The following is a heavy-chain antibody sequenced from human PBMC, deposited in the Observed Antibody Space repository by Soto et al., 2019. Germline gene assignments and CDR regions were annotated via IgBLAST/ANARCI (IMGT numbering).Heavy chain of an antibody. V-gene: IGHV1-69*13. D-gene: IGHD3-10*01. CDR2: IIPIFGTA. CDR1: GGTFSSYA. Sequence: SVKVSCKASGGTFSSYAISWVRQAPGQGLEWMGGIIPIFGTANYAQKFQGRVTITADESTSTAYMELNSLRAEDTAVYYCARVAGAITLVRGVITQNWFDPWGQGTLVTVSS. CDR3: ARVAGAITLVRGVITQNWFDP. J-gene: IGHJ5*02.